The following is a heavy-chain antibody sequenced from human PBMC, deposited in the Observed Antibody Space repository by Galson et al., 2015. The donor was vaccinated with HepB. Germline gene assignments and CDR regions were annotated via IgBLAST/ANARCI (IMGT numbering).Heavy chain of an antibody. CDR2: IDWDDDK. V-gene: IGHV2-70*01. CDR3: ARIQYTSSWNWSDP. Sequence: PALVKPTQTLTLTCTFSGFSLSTSGMCVSWIRQPPGKALEWLALIDWDDDKYYSTSLKTRLTISKDTSKNQVVLTMTNMDPVDTATYYCARIQYTSSWNWSDPWGQGTLVTVSS. J-gene: IGHJ5*02. CDR1: GFSLSTSGMC. D-gene: IGHD6-13*01.